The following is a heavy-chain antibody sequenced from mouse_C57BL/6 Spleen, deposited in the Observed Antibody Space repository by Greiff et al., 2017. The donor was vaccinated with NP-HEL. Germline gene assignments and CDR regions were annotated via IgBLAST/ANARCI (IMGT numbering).Heavy chain of an antibody. CDR2: IDPETGGT. CDR3: TRIITTVVATPYFDV. Sequence: QVHVKQSGAELVRPGASVTLSCKASGYTFTDYEMHWVKQTPVHGLEWIGAIDPETGGTAYNQKFKGKAILTADKSSSTAYMELRSLTSEDSAVYYCTRIITTVVATPYFDVWGTGTTVTVSS. J-gene: IGHJ1*03. CDR1: GYTFTDYE. V-gene: IGHV1-15*01. D-gene: IGHD1-1*01.